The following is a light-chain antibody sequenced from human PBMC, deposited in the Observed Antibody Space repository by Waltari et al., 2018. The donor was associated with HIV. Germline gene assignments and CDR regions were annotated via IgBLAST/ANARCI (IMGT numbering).Light chain of an antibody. J-gene: IGLJ2*01. Sequence: SHDLTQAPSLSVSPGQAAKILCSGFNLSNNYVSWYQQKPGQSPLLLIFQDRKRPSGIPERFSGSSSGNTATLTISGTQSVDEADYFCQAWGNNTVVFGGGTKLTVL. CDR3: QAWGNNTVV. CDR2: QDR. CDR1: NLSNNY. V-gene: IGLV3-1*01.